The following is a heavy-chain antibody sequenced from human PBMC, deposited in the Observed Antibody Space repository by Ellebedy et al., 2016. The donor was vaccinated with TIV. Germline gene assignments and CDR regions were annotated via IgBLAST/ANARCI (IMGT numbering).Heavy chain of an antibody. CDR3: ARDRESHFDY. Sequence: PGGSLRLSCAASGFTFSSYGMHWVRQAPGKGLEWVALISYDGSNKHYADSVKGRFTISRDNAKNTLYMQMNSLRAEDTAVYYCARDRESHFDYWGQGTLATVSS. CDR1: GFTFSSYG. CDR2: ISYDGSNK. V-gene: IGHV3-30*03. J-gene: IGHJ4*02.